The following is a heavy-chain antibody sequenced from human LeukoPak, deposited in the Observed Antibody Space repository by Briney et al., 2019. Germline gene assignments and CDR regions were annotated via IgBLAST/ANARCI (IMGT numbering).Heavy chain of an antibody. V-gene: IGHV3-30-3*01. CDR3: ARDREVRGVILGYFDY. J-gene: IGHJ4*02. CDR1: GFTFSSYA. D-gene: IGHD3-10*01. Sequence: GRSLRLSCAASGFTFSSYAMHWVRQAPGKGLEWVAVISYDGSNKYYADSVKGRFTISRDNSKNTLYLQMNSLRAEDTAVYYCARDREVRGVILGYFDYWGQGTLVTVSS. CDR2: ISYDGSNK.